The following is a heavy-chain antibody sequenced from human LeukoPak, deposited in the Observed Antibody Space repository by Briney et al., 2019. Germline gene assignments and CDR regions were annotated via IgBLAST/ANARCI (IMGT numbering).Heavy chain of an antibody. D-gene: IGHD2-2*02. V-gene: IGHV1-46*01. CDR3: ATPGYCSSTSCYTRANYYYYGMDV. CDR1: GYTFTSYY. CDR2: INPSGGST. J-gene: IGHJ6*02. Sequence: ASVTASCKASGYTFTSYYMHWVRQAPGQGLEWMGIINPSGGSTSYAQKFQGRVTMTRDTPTSTVYMELSSLRSEDTAVYYCATPGYCSSTSCYTRANYYYYGMDVWGQGTTVTVSS.